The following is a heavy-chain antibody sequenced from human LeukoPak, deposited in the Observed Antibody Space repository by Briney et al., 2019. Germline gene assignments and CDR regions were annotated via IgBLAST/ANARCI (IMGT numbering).Heavy chain of an antibody. CDR2: IYHSGST. Sequence: SETLSLTCTVSGYSISSGYYWGWIRQPPGKGLEWIGSIYHSGSTYYNPSLKSRVTISVDTSKNQFSLKLSSVTAADTAVYYCARDRIYGSGSDHFDYWGQGTLVTVSS. V-gene: IGHV4-38-2*02. D-gene: IGHD3-10*01. J-gene: IGHJ4*02. CDR1: GYSISSGYY. CDR3: ARDRIYGSGSDHFDY.